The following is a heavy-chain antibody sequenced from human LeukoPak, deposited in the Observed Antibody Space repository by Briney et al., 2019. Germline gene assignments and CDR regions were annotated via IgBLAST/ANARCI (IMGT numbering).Heavy chain of an antibody. V-gene: IGHV3-48*01. CDR3: ARGLSGDSSGYGNWFDP. J-gene: IGHJ5*02. CDR2: ISSSSSTI. D-gene: IGHD3-22*01. Sequence: GGSLRLSCAASGFTFSSYSMNWVRQAPGKGLEWVSYISSSSSTIYYADSVKGRFTISRDNSKDTLYLQMNSLRAEDTAVYYCARGLSGDSSGYGNWFDPWGQGTLVTVSS. CDR1: GFTFSSYS.